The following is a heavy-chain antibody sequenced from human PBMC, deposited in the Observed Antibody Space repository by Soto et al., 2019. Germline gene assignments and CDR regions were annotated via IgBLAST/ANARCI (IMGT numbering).Heavy chain of an antibody. CDR3: ARDGRYQNYYYYGTDI. CDR1: GGSFSSYT. CDR2: IIHSIGIA. D-gene: IGHD2-2*01. Sequence: QVQLVQSGAEVTTPGSSVKVSCKVSGGSFSSYTISWVRRAPGQGLEWMGRIIHSIGIANYAQQCQVRVTITADNDTSTAYMELSSLRSEDTAVYYCARDGRYQNYYYYGTDIWGQGTTVTVSS. J-gene: IGHJ6*02. V-gene: IGHV1-69*08.